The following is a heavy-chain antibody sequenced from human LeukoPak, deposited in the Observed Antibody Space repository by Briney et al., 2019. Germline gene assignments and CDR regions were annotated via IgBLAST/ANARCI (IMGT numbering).Heavy chain of an antibody. CDR1: GFTFSDYY. D-gene: IGHD3-22*01. J-gene: IGHJ6*03. V-gene: IGHV3-11*01. Sequence: GGSLRLSCAASGFTFSDYYMSWIRQAPGKGLEWVSYISSSGSTIYYADSVKGRFTISRDNAKNSLYLQMNSLKTEDTAVYYCTTTMIVVANSYYYYYMDVWGKGTTVTISS. CDR3: TTTMIVVANSYYYYYMDV. CDR2: ISSSGSTI.